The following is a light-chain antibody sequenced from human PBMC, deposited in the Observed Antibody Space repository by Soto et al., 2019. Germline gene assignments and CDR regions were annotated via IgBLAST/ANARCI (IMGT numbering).Light chain of an antibody. V-gene: IGLV3-21*01. CDR2: YEI. CDR3: QSYDSSLSAL. J-gene: IGLJ3*02. CDR1: DIGSKS. Sequence: SYELTQPPSVSVAPGMTARITCGGNDIGSKSVHWYQQKPGQAPVLVIYYEIDRPSGIPERFSGSNSGNTATLTITGLQAEDEADYYCQSYDSSLSALFGGGTKLTVL.